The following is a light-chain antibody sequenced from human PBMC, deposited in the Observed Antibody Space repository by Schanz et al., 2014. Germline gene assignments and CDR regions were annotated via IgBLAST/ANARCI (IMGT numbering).Light chain of an antibody. CDR1: SSDVGGYNY. Sequence: QSALTQPPSASGSPGQSVTISCTGTSSDVGGYNYVSWYQQHPGKAPKLMIYEVNKWPSGVPDRFTGSKSGNTASLTVSGLQAEDEGDYYCSSYAGNNKLLFGGGTKLTVL. J-gene: IGLJ2*01. CDR2: EVN. V-gene: IGLV2-8*01. CDR3: SSYAGNNKLL.